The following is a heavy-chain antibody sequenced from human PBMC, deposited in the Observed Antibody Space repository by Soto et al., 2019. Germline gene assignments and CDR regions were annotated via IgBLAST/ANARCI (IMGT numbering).Heavy chain of an antibody. Sequence: HPGGSLRLSCAASGFTFGRYAMHWVRQAPGEGLEWVAVISRDGSSKYYGDSVKGRFTVSRDNSNNTLYLSMTSLRPDDTAVFYCARSRNGAVPDSINFWGQGTLVTVSS. V-gene: IGHV3-30-3*01. J-gene: IGHJ4*02. CDR1: GFTFGRYA. D-gene: IGHD2-8*01. CDR2: ISRDGSSK. CDR3: ARSRNGAVPDSINF.